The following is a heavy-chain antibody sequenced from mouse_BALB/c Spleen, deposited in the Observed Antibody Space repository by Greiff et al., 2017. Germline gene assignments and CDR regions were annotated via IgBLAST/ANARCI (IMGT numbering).Heavy chain of an antibody. CDR2: IWAGGST. Sequence: VQLVESGPGLVAPSQSLSITCTVSGFSLTSYGVHWVRQPPGKGLEWLGVIWAGGSTNYNSALMSRLSISKDNSKSQVFLKMNSLQTDDTAMYYCASPIYYGNYDAMDYWGQGTSVTVSS. D-gene: IGHD2-1*01. J-gene: IGHJ4*01. CDR3: ASPIYYGNYDAMDY. CDR1: GFSLTSYG. V-gene: IGHV2-9*02.